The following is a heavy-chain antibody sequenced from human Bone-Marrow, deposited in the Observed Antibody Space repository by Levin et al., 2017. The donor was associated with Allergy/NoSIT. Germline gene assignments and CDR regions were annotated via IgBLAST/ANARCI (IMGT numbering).Heavy chain of an antibody. CDR1: GFTFSNYG. V-gene: IGHV3-30*18. J-gene: IGHJ4*02. Sequence: SCAVSGFTFSNYGMHWVRQAPGKGLEWVALISYDGSDKDYADSVKGRFTIYRDSSKNTLYLQMNSLRAEDTAVYYCAKLLPWLVLTAPFDYWGQGTLVTVSS. D-gene: IGHD6-19*01. CDR2: ISYDGSDK. CDR3: AKLLPWLVLTAPFDY.